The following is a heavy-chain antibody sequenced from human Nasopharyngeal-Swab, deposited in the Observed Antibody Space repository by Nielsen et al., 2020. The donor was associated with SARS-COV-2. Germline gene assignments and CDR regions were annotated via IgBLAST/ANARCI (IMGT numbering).Heavy chain of an antibody. CDR2: ISSSSSAI. Sequence: GESLKISCAASGFTFGSYSMNWVRQAPGKGLEWVSYISSSSSAIYYADSVKGRFTISRDNAKNSLYLQMNSLRAEDTAVYYCARDPFPYYYDSSGSFDYWGQGTLVTVSS. CDR3: ARDPFPYYYDSSGSFDY. CDR1: GFTFGSYS. J-gene: IGHJ4*02. V-gene: IGHV3-48*04. D-gene: IGHD3-22*01.